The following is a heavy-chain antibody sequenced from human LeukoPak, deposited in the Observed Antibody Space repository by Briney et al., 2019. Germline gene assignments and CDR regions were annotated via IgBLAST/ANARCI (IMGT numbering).Heavy chain of an antibody. CDR3: ARGTVSGADYYYMDV. CDR2: ISGSNGNT. D-gene: IGHD1-26*01. Sequence: ASVKVSCKASAYTFTSYGISWVRQVPGQGLEWMGWISGSNGNTKSAQSLQGRVTMTTDTSTSTAYMELRSLRSDDTAVYYCARGTVSGADYYYMDVWGTGTTVTVSS. J-gene: IGHJ6*03. V-gene: IGHV1-18*01. CDR1: AYTFTSYG.